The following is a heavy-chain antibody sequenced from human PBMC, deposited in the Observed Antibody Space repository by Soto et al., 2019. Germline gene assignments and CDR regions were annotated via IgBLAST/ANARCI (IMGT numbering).Heavy chain of an antibody. CDR1: GGTFSSYA. J-gene: IGHJ3*02. CDR2: IIPIFGTA. CDR3: ARGQPVYDYVWGSYRSDAFDI. Sequence: SVKVSCKASGGTFSSYAISWVRQAPRQGLEWMGGIIPIFGTANYAQKFQGRVTITADESTSTAYMELSSLRSEDTAVYYCARGQPVYDYVWGSYRSDAFDIWGQGTMVTV. D-gene: IGHD3-16*02. V-gene: IGHV1-69*13.